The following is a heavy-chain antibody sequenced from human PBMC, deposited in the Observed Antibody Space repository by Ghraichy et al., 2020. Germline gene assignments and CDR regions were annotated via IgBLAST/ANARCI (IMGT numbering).Heavy chain of an antibody. D-gene: IGHD3-9*01. J-gene: IGHJ4*02. CDR3: AKDTHDILTGLDY. Sequence: GGSLRLSYTATGFTFDDYAMHWVRQAPGKGLEWVSGISWSSGSIGYADSVKGRFTISRDNAKNSLYLQMNSLRAEDTALYYCAKDTHDILTGLDYWGQGTLVTVSS. V-gene: IGHV3-9*01. CDR1: GFTFDDYA. CDR2: ISWSSGSI.